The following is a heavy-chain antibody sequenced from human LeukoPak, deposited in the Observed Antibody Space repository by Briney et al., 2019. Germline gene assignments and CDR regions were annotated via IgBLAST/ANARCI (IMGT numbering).Heavy chain of an antibody. Sequence: GRSLRLSCAASGLTFSSYAMHWVRQAPGKGLEWVAVISYDGSNKYYADSVKGRFTISRDNSKNTLYLQMNSMRVEDTAVYFCTKEWSNAGTTISPPDYWGQGTLVTVSS. CDR2: ISYDGSNK. D-gene: IGHD1-7*01. J-gene: IGHJ4*02. CDR1: GLTFSSYA. V-gene: IGHV3-30*04. CDR3: TKEWSNAGTTISPPDY.